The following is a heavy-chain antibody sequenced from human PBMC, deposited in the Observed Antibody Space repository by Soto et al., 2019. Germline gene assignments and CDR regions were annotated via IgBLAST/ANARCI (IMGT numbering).Heavy chain of an antibody. D-gene: IGHD5-12*01. V-gene: IGHV1-46*01. CDR3: ARGGPEMATIGSFDY. Sequence: ASVKVSSKASAYPFTNYFIRWLRQAPGQGLEWMGRINPSDGSKTYAQKFQGRITMTRDSSTSTVYMEQSRLRSEGTAVYYCARGGPEMATIGSFDYWGQGTLVTVSS. J-gene: IGHJ4*02. CDR2: INPSDGSK. CDR1: AYPFTNYF.